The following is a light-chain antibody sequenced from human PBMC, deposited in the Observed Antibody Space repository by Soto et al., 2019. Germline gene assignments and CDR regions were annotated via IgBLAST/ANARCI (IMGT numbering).Light chain of an antibody. CDR2: SNN. J-gene: IGLJ1*01. Sequence: QSVLAQPPSASGTPGQRVTISCSGSSSNIGSNYVYWYQQLPGTAPKLLIYSNNQRPSGVPDRFSGSKSGTSASLAISGLRSEDEADYYCQSYDSGVTGSVFGNGTKLTVL. V-gene: IGLV1-47*02. CDR1: SSNIGSNY. CDR3: QSYDSGVTGSV.